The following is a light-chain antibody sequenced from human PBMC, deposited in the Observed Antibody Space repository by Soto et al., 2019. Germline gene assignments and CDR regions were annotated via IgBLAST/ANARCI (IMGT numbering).Light chain of an antibody. J-gene: IGKJ2*01. CDR3: RQSNKWPYT. CDR2: GAS. V-gene: IGKV3-15*01. CDR1: QSVSDN. Sequence: EVVMTQSPATLSVSPGERVTLSCRASQSVSDNLAWYQQKPGQAPRLLIYGASTRATTIPARFSGSGSGTEFTLTISSLQSEDFAVYYCRQSNKWPYTFGQGTKLDIK.